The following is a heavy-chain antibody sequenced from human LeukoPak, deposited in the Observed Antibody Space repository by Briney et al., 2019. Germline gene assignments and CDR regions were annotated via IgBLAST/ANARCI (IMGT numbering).Heavy chain of an antibody. V-gene: IGHV1-2*02. CDR3: ASELDRGAFDI. CDR2: INPNSGGT. J-gene: IGHJ3*02. Sequence: ASVKVSRKASGYTFTCYYMHWVRQAPGPGLEWMGWINPNSGGTNYAQKFQGTVTMTRDTSISTAYMELSRLRSDDTAVYYCASELDRGAFDIWGQGTMVTVSS. D-gene: IGHD1-1*01. CDR1: GYTFTCYY.